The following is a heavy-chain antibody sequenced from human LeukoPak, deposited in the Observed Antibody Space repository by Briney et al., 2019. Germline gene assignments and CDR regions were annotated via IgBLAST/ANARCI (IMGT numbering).Heavy chain of an antibody. J-gene: IGHJ5*02. V-gene: IGHV4-59*01. CDR3: ARFTPQGYGWGGYNRFDP. D-gene: IGHD3-16*01. CDR2: IYYSGST. CDR1: GGSISSYY. Sequence: SETLSLTCTVSGGSISSYYWNWLRQPPGKGLEWIGYIYYSGSTNYNPSLKSRVTISLDTSKNQFSLNLTSVTAADTAVYYCARFTPQGYGWGGYNRFDPWGQGTLVTVSS.